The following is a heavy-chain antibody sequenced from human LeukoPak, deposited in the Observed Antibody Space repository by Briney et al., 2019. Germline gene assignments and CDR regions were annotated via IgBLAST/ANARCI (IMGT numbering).Heavy chain of an antibody. Sequence: SETLSLTCTVSGGSISSGGYYWSWIRQHPGKGLEWIGYIYYSGSTYYNPSLKSRVTISVDTSKNQFSLKLSSVTAADTAVYYCARGIAAAGTSGYYYYYGMDVWGQGATVTVSS. D-gene: IGHD6-13*01. J-gene: IGHJ6*02. V-gene: IGHV4-31*03. CDR3: ARGIAAAGTSGYYYYYGMDV. CDR2: IYYSGST. CDR1: GGSISSGGYY.